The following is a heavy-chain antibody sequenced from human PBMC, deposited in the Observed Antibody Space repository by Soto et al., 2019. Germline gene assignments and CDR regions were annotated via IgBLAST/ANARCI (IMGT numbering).Heavy chain of an antibody. CDR3: AKASVPRMITFGGVIVIPSYFDY. CDR1: GFTFSSYA. V-gene: IGHV3-23*01. D-gene: IGHD3-16*02. CDR2: ISGSGGST. J-gene: IGHJ4*02. Sequence: GESLKISCAASGFTFSSYAMSWVRQAPGKGLEWVSAISGSGGSTYYADSVKGRFTISRDNSKNTLYLQMNSLRAEDTAVYYCAKASVPRMITFGGVIVIPSYFDYWGQGTLVTVSS.